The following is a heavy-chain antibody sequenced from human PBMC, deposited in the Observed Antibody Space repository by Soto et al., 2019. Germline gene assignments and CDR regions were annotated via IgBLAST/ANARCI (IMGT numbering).Heavy chain of an antibody. Sequence: QVQLVESGGGVVQPGRSLRLSCAASGFTFSSYGMHWVRQAPGKGLEWVAVISYEGSNKYYADSVKGRFTISRDNSNNTLYLQMNSLRAEETAVYYCAKDWQQWVHYYGMDVWGQGTTVTVSS. V-gene: IGHV3-30*18. CDR3: AKDWQQWVHYYGMDV. D-gene: IGHD6-19*01. J-gene: IGHJ6*02. CDR1: GFTFSSYG. CDR2: ISYEGSNK.